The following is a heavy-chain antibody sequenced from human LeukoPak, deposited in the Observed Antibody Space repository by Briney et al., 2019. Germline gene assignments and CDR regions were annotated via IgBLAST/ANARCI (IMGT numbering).Heavy chain of an antibody. V-gene: IGHV4-59*01. CDR2: IYYSGST. Sequence: SETLSLTCTVSGGSISSYYWSWIRQPPGKGLEWIGYIYYSGSTNYNPSLKSRVTISVDTSKNQFSLKLSSVTAADTAVYYCARGLMATINYVDYWGQGTLVTVSS. CDR3: ARGLMATINYVDY. CDR1: GGSISSYY. J-gene: IGHJ4*02. D-gene: IGHD5-24*01.